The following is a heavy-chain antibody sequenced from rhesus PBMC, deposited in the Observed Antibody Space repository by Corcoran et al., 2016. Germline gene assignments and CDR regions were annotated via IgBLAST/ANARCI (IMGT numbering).Heavy chain of an antibody. Sequence: QVQLQESGPGVVKPSETLSLTCAVPGGSIRDTYRWSWIRPPPGKGLEWIGYIYGSSTSTNYNPSLKSRVTISKDTSKNQFSLKLSSVTAADTAVYYCARDHWGSSYDYWGQGVLVTVSS. J-gene: IGHJ4*01. D-gene: IGHD6-43*01. V-gene: IGHV4S10*01. CDR3: ARDHWGSSYDY. CDR1: GGSIRDTYR. CDR2: IYGSSTST.